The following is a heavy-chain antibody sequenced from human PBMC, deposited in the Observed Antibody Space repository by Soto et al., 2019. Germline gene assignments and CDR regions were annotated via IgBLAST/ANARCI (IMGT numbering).Heavy chain of an antibody. D-gene: IGHD2-8*02. CDR1: GFTFSSYA. CDR2: ISSSGGST. V-gene: IGHV3-23*01. J-gene: IGHJ6*03. Sequence: GGSLRLSCAASGFTFSSYAMSWVRQAPGKGLEWVSAISSSGGSTYYADSVKGRFTISRDNSKNTLYLQMNSLRAEDTAVYYCAKSPGGGSGRYYYYYMDVWGKGTTVTVSS. CDR3: AKSPGGGSGRYYYYYMDV.